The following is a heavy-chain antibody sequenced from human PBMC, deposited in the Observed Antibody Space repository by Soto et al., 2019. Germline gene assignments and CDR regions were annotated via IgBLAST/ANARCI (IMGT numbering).Heavy chain of an antibody. Sequence: EVQLLESGGGLVQPGGSLRLSCAVSGFTFGSYAMSWVRQAPGKGLEWVSGIGGSGGSTYYADSVKGRFTSSRDNSKNTLYLQMNSLRVEDTAVYYCAKAKYSGYDISLNFDYWGQGTLAIVSS. CDR3: AKAKYSGYDISLNFDY. V-gene: IGHV3-23*01. CDR2: IGGSGGST. D-gene: IGHD5-12*01. CDR1: GFTFGSYA. J-gene: IGHJ4*02.